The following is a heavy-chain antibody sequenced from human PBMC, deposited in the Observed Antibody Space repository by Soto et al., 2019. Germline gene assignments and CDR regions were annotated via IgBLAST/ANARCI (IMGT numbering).Heavy chain of an antibody. D-gene: IGHD6-6*01. Sequence: PSETLSLTCADYGGSFSGYYWRWIRQPPGKGLEWIGEINHSGSTNYNPSLKSRVTISVDTSKNQFSLKLSSVTAADTAVYYCARPGMAARRDYYYYGMDVWGQGTTVTVSS. CDR1: GGSFSGYY. V-gene: IGHV4-34*01. J-gene: IGHJ6*02. CDR3: ARPGMAARRDYYYYGMDV. CDR2: INHSGST.